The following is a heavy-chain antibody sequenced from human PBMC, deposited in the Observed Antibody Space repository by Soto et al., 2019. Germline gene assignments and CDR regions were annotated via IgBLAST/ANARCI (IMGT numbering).Heavy chain of an antibody. D-gene: IGHD5-18*01. CDR3: ARYWHSYSLNYYRGMDV. CDR1: GYSFTNYW. Sequence: GESLKISCKGSGYSFTNYWIGWVRQLPGKGLEWMGFVYPGDSDTIYSPSFQGQVTISADKSITTAYLQWSSLKSSDTAMYYCARYWHSYSLNYYRGMDVWGQGTTVTVSS. CDR2: VYPGDSDT. V-gene: IGHV5-51*01. J-gene: IGHJ6*02.